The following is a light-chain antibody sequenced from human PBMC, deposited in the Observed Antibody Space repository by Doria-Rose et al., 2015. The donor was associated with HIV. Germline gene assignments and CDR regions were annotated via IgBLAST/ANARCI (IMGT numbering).Light chain of an antibody. J-gene: IGKJ1*01. Sequence: TQSPGTLSLSPGERATLSCRASQGFGSTYLAWYQQKPGQAPSLLIYDGSTRATGIPDRFSASGSGTDFTLTINRLEPEDFALYYCHQYGTSWTFGQGTKVEI. CDR1: QGFGSTY. CDR2: DGS. V-gene: IGKV3-20*01. CDR3: HQYGTSWT.